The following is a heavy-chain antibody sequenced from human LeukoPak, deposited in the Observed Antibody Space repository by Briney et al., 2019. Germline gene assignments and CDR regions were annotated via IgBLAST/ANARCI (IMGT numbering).Heavy chain of an antibody. D-gene: IGHD2-8*01. Sequence: GESLKISCKGSGYSFTSYWIGWVRQMPGKGLEWMGIIYPGDSDTRYSPSSQGQVTISADKSISTAYLQWSSLKASDTAMYYCARCVFRLRDAFDIWGQGTMVTVSS. CDR3: ARCVFRLRDAFDI. CDR2: IYPGDSDT. J-gene: IGHJ3*02. V-gene: IGHV5-51*01. CDR1: GYSFTSYW.